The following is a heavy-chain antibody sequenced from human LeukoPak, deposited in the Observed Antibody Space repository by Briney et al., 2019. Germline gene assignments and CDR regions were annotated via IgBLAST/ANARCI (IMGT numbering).Heavy chain of an antibody. J-gene: IGHJ4*02. V-gene: IGHV4-38-2*02. Sequence: SETLSLTCTVSGYSISSGYYWAWIRQPPGKGLEWIGCVYHSGSTYYSPSLRSRVTISMGTSKNQFFLRLNSVTAADTAVYYCARLYDILTGYYYYFDYWGQGTLATVSS. CDR1: GYSISSGYY. D-gene: IGHD3-9*01. CDR2: VYHSGST. CDR3: ARLYDILTGYYYYFDY.